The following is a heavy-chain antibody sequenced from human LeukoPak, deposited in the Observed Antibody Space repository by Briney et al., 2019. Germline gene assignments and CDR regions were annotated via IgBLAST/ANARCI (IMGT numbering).Heavy chain of an antibody. V-gene: IGHV4-34*01. D-gene: IGHD2-15*01. CDR2: INHSGST. CDR3: ARWGYCSGGSCFNIRFDP. J-gene: IGHJ5*02. CDR1: GGSFSGYY. Sequence: SETLSPTCAVYGGSFSGYYWSWIRQPPGKGLEWAGEINHSGSTNYNPSLKSRVTISVDTSKNQFSLKLSSVTAADTAVYYCARWGYCSGGSCFNIRFDPWGQGTLVTVSS.